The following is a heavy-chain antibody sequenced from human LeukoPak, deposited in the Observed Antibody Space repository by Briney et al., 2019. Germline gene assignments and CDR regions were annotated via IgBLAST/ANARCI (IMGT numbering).Heavy chain of an antibody. J-gene: IGHJ4*02. CDR3: AKGAFTWDIVVVVAATPALDY. CDR1: GFTFSTYS. V-gene: IGHV3-23*01. CDR2: ISGSGGST. Sequence: GGSLRLSCAASGFTFSTYSMNWVRQAPGKGLEWVSAISGSGGSTYYADSVKGRFTISRDNSKNTLYLQMNSLRAEDTAVYYCAKGAFTWDIVVVVAATPALDYWGQGTLVTVSS. D-gene: IGHD2-15*01.